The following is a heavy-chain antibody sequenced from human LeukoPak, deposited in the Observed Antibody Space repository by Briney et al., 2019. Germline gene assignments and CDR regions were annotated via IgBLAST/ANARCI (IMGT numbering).Heavy chain of an antibody. CDR1: GYSFTGYY. V-gene: IGHV1-2*02. Sequence: ASVKVSCRASGYSFTGYYMHWVRQAPGQGLEWMGWITPSGGTNYPQKFQGRVAITRDTSISTAYMDLSRLTSDDTAVYYCARDRYGDGFAHFDYWGQGALVTVSS. J-gene: IGHJ4*02. CDR2: ITPSGGT. D-gene: IGHD5-24*01. CDR3: ARDRYGDGFAHFDY.